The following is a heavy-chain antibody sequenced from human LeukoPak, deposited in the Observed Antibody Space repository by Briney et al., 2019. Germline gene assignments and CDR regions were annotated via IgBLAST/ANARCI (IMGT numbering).Heavy chain of an antibody. Sequence: GGSLRLSCAASGFTFSSYEMNWVRQAPGKGLEWVSYISSSGSTIYYADSVKGRFTISRDNARNSLYLQMNSLRAEDTAVYYCAREMGGYPFDYWGQGTLVTVSS. J-gene: IGHJ4*02. CDR2: ISSSGSTI. V-gene: IGHV3-48*03. CDR1: GFTFSSYE. D-gene: IGHD5-12*01. CDR3: AREMGGYPFDY.